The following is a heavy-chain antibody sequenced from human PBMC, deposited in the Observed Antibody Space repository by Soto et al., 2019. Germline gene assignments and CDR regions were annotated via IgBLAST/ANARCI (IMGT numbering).Heavy chain of an antibody. J-gene: IGHJ4*02. Sequence: PSETLSLTCTVSGDSISSYYWSWIRQPPGKGLEWIGYIYYSGSTNYNPSLKSRVTISVDTSRNQFSLKLSSVTAADTAVYYCARLIAAAGQVDYWGQGTPVTVSS. CDR3: ARLIAAAGQVDY. D-gene: IGHD6-13*01. CDR2: IYYSGST. V-gene: IGHV4-59*12. CDR1: GDSISSYY.